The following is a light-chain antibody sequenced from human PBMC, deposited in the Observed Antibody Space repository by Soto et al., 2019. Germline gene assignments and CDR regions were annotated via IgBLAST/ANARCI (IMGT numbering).Light chain of an antibody. CDR3: SSYAGGNTWV. J-gene: IGLJ2*01. V-gene: IGLV2-8*01. Sequence: QSVLTQPPSASGSPGQSVTISCTGTSSDVDGYNYVCWYQQHPGKAPKLMLYDVTKRPSGVPDRFSGSKSGNTASLTVSGLQAEDEADYYCSSYAGGNTWVFGGGTKLTVL. CDR2: DVT. CDR1: SSDVDGYNY.